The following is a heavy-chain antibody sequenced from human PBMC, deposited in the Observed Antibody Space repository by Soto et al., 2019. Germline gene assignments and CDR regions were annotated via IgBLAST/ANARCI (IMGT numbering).Heavy chain of an antibody. CDR1: GFSFSNYG. Sequence: QVQLVESGGGVVQPGGSLRLSCVASGFSFSNYGMHSVRQAPGKGLEWVAVIWSDGSKRYYADSVKGRFTVSRDTAKNTLYLQMDSLRVEDTAVYYCGRGGSWSSDYWGQGTLVTVSS. J-gene: IGHJ4*02. D-gene: IGHD6-13*01. CDR2: IWSDGSKR. CDR3: GRGGSWSSDY. V-gene: IGHV3-33*01.